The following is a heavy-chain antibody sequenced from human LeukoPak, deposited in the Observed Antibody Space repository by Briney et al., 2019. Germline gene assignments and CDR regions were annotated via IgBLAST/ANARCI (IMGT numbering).Heavy chain of an antibody. CDR2: IYYSGST. Sequence: SETLSLTCTVSGGSISSYYWSWIRQPPGKGLEWIGYIYYSGSTNYNPPLKSRVTISVDTSKNQFSLRLSSVTAADTAVYYCARDYYDSSGYYSLGYWGQGTLVTVSS. V-gene: IGHV4-59*01. J-gene: IGHJ4*02. CDR1: GGSISSYY. D-gene: IGHD3-22*01. CDR3: ARDYYDSSGYYSLGY.